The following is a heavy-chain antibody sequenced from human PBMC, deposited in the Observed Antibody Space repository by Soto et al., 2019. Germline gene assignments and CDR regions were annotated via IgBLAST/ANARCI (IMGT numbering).Heavy chain of an antibody. CDR3: AKGNLYNFFSGSDY. J-gene: IGHJ4*02. CDR2: ISTDGKNI. CDR1: GFSVSSQS. Sequence: EVQLLESGGGLVQPGGSLRLSCAASGFSVSSQSMTWVRQPPGKGLEWVSVISTDGKNIVYAVSVKGRFTISRDSSNNIVYLQMNSLRAEDTAIYYCAKGNLYNFFSGSDYWGQGTLVTVSS. V-gene: IGHV3-23*01. D-gene: IGHD1-26*01.